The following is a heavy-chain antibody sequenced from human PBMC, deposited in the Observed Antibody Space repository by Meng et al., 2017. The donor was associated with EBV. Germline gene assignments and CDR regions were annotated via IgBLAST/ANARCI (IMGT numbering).Heavy chain of an antibody. CDR2: IYWDDDK. V-gene: IGHV2-5*02. Sequence: QSTLKEPVPTLLTPTQTLPLACTFSGFSRSTRGVGVGWIRQPPGKALEWLALIYWDDDKRYSPSLKSRLTITKDTSKNQVVLTMTNMDPVDAATYYCAHIIAARPFDYWGQGTLVTVSS. J-gene: IGHJ4*02. CDR1: GFSRSTRGVG. D-gene: IGHD6-6*01. CDR3: AHIIAARPFDY.